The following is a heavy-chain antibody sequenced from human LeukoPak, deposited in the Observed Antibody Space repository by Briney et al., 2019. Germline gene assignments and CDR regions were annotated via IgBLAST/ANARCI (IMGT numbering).Heavy chain of an antibody. V-gene: IGHV3-11*01. Sequence: GGSLRLSCAASGFTFSDYYMTWIRQAPGKGLEWVSYISSSSNNIHYANSVRGRFAISRDNAKNSVYLQMNSLRAEDTAIYYCARAAGWFDPWGQGTLVTVSS. CDR2: ISSSSNNI. CDR1: GFTFSDYY. CDR3: ARAAGWFDP. J-gene: IGHJ5*02.